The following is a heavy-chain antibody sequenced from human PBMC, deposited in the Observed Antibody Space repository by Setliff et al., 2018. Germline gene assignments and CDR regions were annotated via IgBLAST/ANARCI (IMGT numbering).Heavy chain of an antibody. V-gene: IGHV4-31*03. Sequence: PSETLSLTCTVSGGSISSGGYYWSWIRQHPGKGLEWIGYIYYSGSTSYYNPSLKRRVTISVDTSKNQFSLKLSSVTAADTAIYYCASCRYQVPYDYWGQGILVTVSS. CDR2: IYYSGSTS. CDR1: GGSISSGGYY. J-gene: IGHJ4*02. CDR3: ASCRYQVPYDY. D-gene: IGHD2-2*01.